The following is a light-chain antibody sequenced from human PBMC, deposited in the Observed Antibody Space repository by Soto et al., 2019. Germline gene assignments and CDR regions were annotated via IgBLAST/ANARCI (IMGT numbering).Light chain of an antibody. J-gene: IGKJ5*01. CDR2: GAS. CDR1: QSVSSSY. Sequence: EIVLTQSPGTLSLSPGERATLSCRASQSVSSSYLAWYQQKPGQAPRLLIYGASSRATGIPDRFSGSGSGTDFTLTISILEPEGFAVYYCQQYGSSPGITFGQGTRLEIK. V-gene: IGKV3-20*01. CDR3: QQYGSSPGIT.